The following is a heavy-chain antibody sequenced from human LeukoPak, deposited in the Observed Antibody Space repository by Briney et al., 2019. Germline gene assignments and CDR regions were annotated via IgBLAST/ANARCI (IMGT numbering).Heavy chain of an antibody. D-gene: IGHD3-16*01. V-gene: IGHV4-30-4*01. CDR2: IYYSGST. CDR3: AITGNFDY. Sequence: SETLSLTCTVSGGSISSGDYSWSWIRQPPGKGLEWIGYIYYSGSTNYNPSLKSRVTISVDTSKNQFSLELSSVTAADTAVYYCAITGNFDYWGQGTLVTVSS. CDR1: GGSISSGDYS. J-gene: IGHJ4*02.